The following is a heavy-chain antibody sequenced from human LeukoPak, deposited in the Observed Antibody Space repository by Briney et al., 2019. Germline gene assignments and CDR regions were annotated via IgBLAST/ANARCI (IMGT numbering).Heavy chain of an antibody. Sequence: SETLSLTCTVSGGSFSSGSSYWSWIRQPPGKGLEWLVYIYYSGRTNYNPSLKSRVTISVDTSKNQFSLKLSSVTAADTAVYYCARGSIAPKTYYYGSGSLDYFDYWGQGTLVTVSS. CDR2: IYYSGRT. CDR3: ARGSIAPKTYYYGSGSLDYFDY. CDR1: GGSFSSGSSY. V-gene: IGHV4-61*01. J-gene: IGHJ4*02. D-gene: IGHD3-10*01.